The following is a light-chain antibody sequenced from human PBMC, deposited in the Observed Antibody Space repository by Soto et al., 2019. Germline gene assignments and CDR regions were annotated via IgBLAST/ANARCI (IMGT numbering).Light chain of an antibody. CDR1: QDISNY. J-gene: IGKJ4*01. CDR2: DAS. Sequence: DIQMTQSPSSLSASVGDRVTITCQASQDISNYLNWYQQKPGKAPKLLIYDASNLETGDPSRFSGSGSGTDFTFTISSLQPEDIATYYCQQYDNLPLTVGGGTKVDIK. CDR3: QQYDNLPLT. V-gene: IGKV1-33*01.